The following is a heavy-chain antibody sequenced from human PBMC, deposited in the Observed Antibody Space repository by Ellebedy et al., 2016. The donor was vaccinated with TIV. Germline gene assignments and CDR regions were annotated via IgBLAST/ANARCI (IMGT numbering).Heavy chain of an antibody. CDR1: GYSFTSYW. D-gene: IGHD6-19*01. CDR3: ARQVAGLFDY. Sequence: GESLKISCKGSGYSFTSYWIGWVRQMPGKGLEWMGRIDPTDAYKKYSPSFQGHVTISVDKSTTTAYLQWSSLKASDTAMYYCARQVAGLFDYWGQGTLVTVSS. J-gene: IGHJ4*02. V-gene: IGHV5-10-1*01. CDR2: IDPTDAYK.